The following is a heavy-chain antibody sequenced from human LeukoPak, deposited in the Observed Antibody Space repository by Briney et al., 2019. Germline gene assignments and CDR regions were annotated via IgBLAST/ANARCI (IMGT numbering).Heavy chain of an antibody. CDR3: ARCFADTALDY. CDR2: VYYSGST. CDR1: GGSISGYY. J-gene: IGHJ4*02. Sequence: SETLSLTCTVSGGSISGYYWSWIRQSPGKGLEWIGYVYYSGSTNYNPSLKSRVTISVDTSKSQFSLRLSSVTAADTAVYYCARCFADTALDYWGRGTPVTVSS. V-gene: IGHV4-59*01. D-gene: IGHD5-18*01.